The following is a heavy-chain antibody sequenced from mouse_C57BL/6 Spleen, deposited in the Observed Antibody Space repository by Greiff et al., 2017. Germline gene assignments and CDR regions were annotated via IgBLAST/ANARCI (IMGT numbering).Heavy chain of an antibody. Sequence: LQASGAELVKPGASVKLSCKASGYTFTEYTIHWVKQRSGQGLEWIGWFFPGSGSIKYNEKFKDKATLTADKSSSTVYMELSRLTSEDSAVYFCSRHEDRRDYEDYAMDYWGQGTSVTVSS. V-gene: IGHV1-62-2*01. CDR1: GYTFTEYT. CDR2: FFPGSGSI. J-gene: IGHJ4*01. CDR3: SRHEDRRDYEDYAMDY. D-gene: IGHD2-4*01.